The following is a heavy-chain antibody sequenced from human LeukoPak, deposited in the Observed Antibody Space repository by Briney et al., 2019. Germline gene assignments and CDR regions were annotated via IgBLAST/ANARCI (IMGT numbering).Heavy chain of an antibody. CDR3: ARAAAAAATFDY. Sequence: SQTLSLTCTVSGGSISSGGYYWSWIRQPPGKGLEWIGYIYHSGSTYYNPSLKSRVTISVDRSKNQFSLKLSSVTAADTAVYYCARAAAAAATFDYWGQGTLVTVSS. CDR2: IYHSGST. J-gene: IGHJ4*02. CDR1: GGSISSGGYY. V-gene: IGHV4-30-2*01. D-gene: IGHD6-13*01.